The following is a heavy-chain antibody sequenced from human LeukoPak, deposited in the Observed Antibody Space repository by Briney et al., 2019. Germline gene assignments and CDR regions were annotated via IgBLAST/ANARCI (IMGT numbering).Heavy chain of an antibody. Sequence: GGSLRLSCAASGFTYSSYWMHWVRQAPGKGLVWVSRINSDGSSTSYADSVKGRFTISSDNAKNTLYLQMNSLRAEDTAVYYCARQARSDSSGYYFYFDYWGRGTLVTVSS. J-gene: IGHJ4*02. CDR2: INSDGSST. V-gene: IGHV3-74*01. D-gene: IGHD3-22*01. CDR3: ARQARSDSSGYYFYFDY. CDR1: GFTYSSYW.